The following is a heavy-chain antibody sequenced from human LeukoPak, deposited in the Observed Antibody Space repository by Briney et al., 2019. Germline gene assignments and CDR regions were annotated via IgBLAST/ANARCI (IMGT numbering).Heavy chain of an antibody. J-gene: IGHJ4*02. V-gene: IGHV3-30*18. CDR1: GFTFSSYG. Sequence: GRSLRLSCAASGFTFSSYGMHWVRQAPGKGLEWVAVISYDGSNKYYADSVKGRFTISGDNSKNTLYLQMNSLRAEDTAVYYCAKDGLAGSEYYFDYWGQGTLVTVSS. CDR3: AKDGLAGSEYYFDY. CDR2: ISYDGSNK. D-gene: IGHD6-6*01.